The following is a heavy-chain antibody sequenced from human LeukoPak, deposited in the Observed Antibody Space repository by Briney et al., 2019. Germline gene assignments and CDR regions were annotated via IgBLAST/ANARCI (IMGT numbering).Heavy chain of an antibody. CDR2: IYSSGST. D-gene: IGHD6-19*01. Sequence: GGSLRLSCVASGFIVREKYMGWVRQAPGKGLEWVSVIYSSGSTYYADSVKGRFTISRDDSKNTVYLQMNSLRVEDTGVYYCAREHNLDIAVAGTIYDYWGPGTLVTVSS. J-gene: IGHJ4*02. CDR3: AREHNLDIAVAGTIYDY. CDR1: GFIVREKY. V-gene: IGHV3-66*01.